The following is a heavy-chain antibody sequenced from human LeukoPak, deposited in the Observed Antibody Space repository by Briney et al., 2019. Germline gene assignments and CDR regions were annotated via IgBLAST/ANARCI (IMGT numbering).Heavy chain of an antibody. J-gene: IGHJ4*02. CDR3: ASIYYSSSSWSAFDY. CDR2: ISAYNGNT. V-gene: IGHV1-18*01. CDR1: GYTFTSYG. Sequence: ASVTVSCMASGYTFTSYGISWVRPAPGKGVEWVGWISAYNGNTNYAQKLQGRVTMTTDTSTSTAYMELRSLRSDDTAVYYCASIYYSSSSWSAFDYWGQGTLVTVSS. D-gene: IGHD6-6*01.